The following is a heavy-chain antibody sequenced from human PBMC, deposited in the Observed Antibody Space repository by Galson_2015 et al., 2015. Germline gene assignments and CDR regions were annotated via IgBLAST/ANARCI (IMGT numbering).Heavy chain of an antibody. V-gene: IGHV3-53*01. CDR3: AREVRKTNNWFDP. CDR2: IYSGGNT. J-gene: IGHJ5*02. CDR1: GFIVSSSY. Sequence: SLRLSCAASGFIVSSSYLTWVRQAPGKGLEWVSIIYSGGNTYYADSVKGRFAISRDNSKNTVYLQMNSLRVEDTAVYYCAREVRKTNNWFDPWGQGTLVTVSS. D-gene: IGHD1-14*01.